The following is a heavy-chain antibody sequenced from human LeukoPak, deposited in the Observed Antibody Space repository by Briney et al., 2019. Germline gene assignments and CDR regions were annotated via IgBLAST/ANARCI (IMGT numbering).Heavy chain of an antibody. D-gene: IGHD2-8*01. CDR2: IYYTGST. V-gene: IGHV4-59*01. J-gene: IGHJ4*02. CDR3: ARESVSTATFDF. CDR1: GGSISSYY. Sequence: SETLSLTCTVSGGSISSYYWSWIRQPPGKGLEWIGYIYYTGSTSYNPSLKSRVTLSVDASKSQFSLTLSSVTAADTAVYYCARESVSTATFDFWGQGTLVAVSS.